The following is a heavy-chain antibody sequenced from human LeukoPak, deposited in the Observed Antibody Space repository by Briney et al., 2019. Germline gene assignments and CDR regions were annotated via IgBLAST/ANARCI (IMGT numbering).Heavy chain of an antibody. CDR3: ARLRTFDY. V-gene: IGHV3-7*03. J-gene: IGHJ4*02. CDR1: GFTFSNYW. Sequence: GGSLRLSCAASGFTFSNYWMSWVRQAPGKGLEWVANIKQDGSEKYYVGSVKGRFTISRDNADNSLYLQMDSLRAEDTAVYYCARLRTFDYWGQGTPVTVSS. CDR2: IKQDGSEK. D-gene: IGHD1-14*01.